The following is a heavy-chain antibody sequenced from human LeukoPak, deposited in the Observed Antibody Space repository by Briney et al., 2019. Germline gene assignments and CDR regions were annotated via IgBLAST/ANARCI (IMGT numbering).Heavy chain of an antibody. Sequence: ASVKVSCKASGYTFTAYYMHWVRQAPGQGFEWVGWINPNSGGTNPAQNFQGRVTMTRDTSISTAYMELSSLRSDDTAVYYCARGASSNWFDPWGQGTLVTVSS. CDR2: INPNSGGT. V-gene: IGHV1-2*02. CDR1: GYTFTAYY. CDR3: ARGASSNWFDP. J-gene: IGHJ5*02. D-gene: IGHD1-26*01.